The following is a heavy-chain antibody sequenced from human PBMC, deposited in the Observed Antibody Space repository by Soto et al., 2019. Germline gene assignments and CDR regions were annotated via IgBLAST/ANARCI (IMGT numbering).Heavy chain of an antibody. D-gene: IGHD2-8*02. CDR3: ASLEWECTGYADY. CDR2: IKRDGSEK. Sequence: EVQLVESGGGLVQPGGSLRLSCAASGFTFGSNWMSWVRQAPGKGLEWVANIKRDGSEKYYVDSVKGRFTNSRDNAKNTLYLQMNSLRADGTAVYYCASLEWECTGYADYWGQGTLVTVSS. J-gene: IGHJ4*02. CDR1: GFTFGSNW. V-gene: IGHV3-7*03.